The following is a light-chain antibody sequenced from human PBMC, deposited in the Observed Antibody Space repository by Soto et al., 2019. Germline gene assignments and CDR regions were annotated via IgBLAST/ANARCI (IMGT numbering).Light chain of an antibody. CDR1: SGHSSYI. Sequence: QAVLTQSSSASASLGSSVKLTCTLSSGHSSYIIAWHQQQPGKAPRYLMRLEDSGNYNKGSGVPDRFSGSSSGADRYLTISNLQSEDEADYYCETWDSNTRVFSGGTKLTVL. V-gene: IGLV4-60*03. J-gene: IGLJ3*02. CDR3: ETWDSNTRV. CDR2: LEDSGNY.